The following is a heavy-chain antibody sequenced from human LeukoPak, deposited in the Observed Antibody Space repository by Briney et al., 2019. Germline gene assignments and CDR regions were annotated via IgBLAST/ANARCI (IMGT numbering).Heavy chain of an antibody. V-gene: IGHV4-59*01. J-gene: IGHJ6*02. CDR3: ARADVESSYYYHYGMDV. CDR2: IYYSGST. CDR1: GGSISSYY. Sequence: SETLSLTRTVSGGSISSYYWSWIRQPPGKGLEWIGYIYYSGSTNYNPSLKSRVTISVDTSKNQFSLKLSSVTAADTAVYYCARADVESSYYYHYGMDVWGQGTTVTVSS. D-gene: IGHD3-16*02.